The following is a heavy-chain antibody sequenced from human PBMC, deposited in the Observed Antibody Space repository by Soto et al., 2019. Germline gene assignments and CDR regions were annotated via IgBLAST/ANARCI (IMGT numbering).Heavy chain of an antibody. J-gene: IGHJ5*02. CDR3: ARGTGIAVAALNWFDP. CDR1: GYTFTSYA. V-gene: IGHV1-3*01. CDR2: INAGNGNT. Sequence: ASVKVSCKASGYTFTSYAMHWVRQAPGQRLEWMGWINAGNGNTKYSQKFQGGVTITRDTSASTAYMELSSLRSEDTAVYYCARGTGIAVAALNWFDPWGQGTLVTVSS. D-gene: IGHD6-19*01.